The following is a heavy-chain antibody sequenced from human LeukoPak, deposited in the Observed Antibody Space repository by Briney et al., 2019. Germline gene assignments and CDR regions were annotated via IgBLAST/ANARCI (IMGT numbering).Heavy chain of an antibody. J-gene: IGHJ5*02. D-gene: IGHD3-9*01. CDR1: GGSISSGSYY. CDR2: IYTSGST. Sequence: SETLSLTCTVSGGSISSGSYYWSWIRQPAGKGLEWIGRIYTSGSTNHNPSLKSRVTISVDTSKNQFSLKLGSVTAADTAVYYCARDNGDILTGYYPYNWFDPWGQGTLVTVSS. CDR3: ARDNGDILTGYYPYNWFDP. V-gene: IGHV4-61*02.